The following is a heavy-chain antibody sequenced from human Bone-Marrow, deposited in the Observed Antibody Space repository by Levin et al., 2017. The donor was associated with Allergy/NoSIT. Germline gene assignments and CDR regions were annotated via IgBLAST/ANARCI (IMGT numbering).Heavy chain of an antibody. CDR2: ISFDGNTK. Sequence: GGSLRLSCAASGFSFSAYGMHWVRQAPGKGLEWLAIISFDGNTKYYADSVKDRFTISRDNSKSMLYLQVNSLRPEDTALYYCVNFPSTSSHLGSSSWGQGTLVSVSS. CDR3: VNFPSTSSHLGSSS. J-gene: IGHJ5*02. D-gene: IGHD2-2*01. CDR1: GFSFSAYG. V-gene: IGHV3-30*18.